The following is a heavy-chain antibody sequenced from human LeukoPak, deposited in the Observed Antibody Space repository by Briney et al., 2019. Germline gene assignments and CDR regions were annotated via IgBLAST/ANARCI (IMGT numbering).Heavy chain of an antibody. CDR1: GGSISSYY. J-gene: IGHJ6*02. CDR2: IYYSGST. CDR3: ARDRGVPAAMGAYYYYGMDV. D-gene: IGHD2-2*01. Sequence: SETLYLTCTVSGGSISSYYWSWIRQPPGKGLEWIGYIYYSGSTNYNPSLKSRVTISVDTSKNQFSLKLSSVTAADTAVYYCARDRGVPAAMGAYYYYGMDVWGQGTTVTVSS. V-gene: IGHV4-59*01.